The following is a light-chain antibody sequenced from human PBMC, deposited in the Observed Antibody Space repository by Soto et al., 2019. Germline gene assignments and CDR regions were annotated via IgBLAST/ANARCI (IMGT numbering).Light chain of an antibody. CDR1: SSDVGGYNY. Sequence: QSVLTQPASVSGTPGQSITISCTGSSSDVGGYNYVSWYQQHPGKAPKLMIYEVSNRPSGVSNRFSGSKSGNTASLTISGLQTEGEADYYCSSYRSGATLNFGTGTKVTVL. V-gene: IGLV2-14*01. J-gene: IGLJ1*01. CDR3: SSYRSGATLN. CDR2: EVS.